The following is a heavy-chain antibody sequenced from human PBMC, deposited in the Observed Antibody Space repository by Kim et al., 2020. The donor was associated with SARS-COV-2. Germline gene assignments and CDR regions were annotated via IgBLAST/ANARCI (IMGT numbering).Heavy chain of an antibody. J-gene: IGHJ6*03. Sequence: GGSLRLSCAASGFTFSSYAMSWVRQAPGKGLEWVSAISGSGGSTYYADSVKGRFTISRDNSKNTLYLQMNSLRAEDTAVYYCAKDLGDIEPYSSSWGDYYYYYYMDVWGKGTTVTVSS. CDR3: AKDLGDIEPYSSSWGDYYYYYYMDV. D-gene: IGHD6-13*01. V-gene: IGHV3-23*01. CDR2: ISGSGGST. CDR1: GFTFSSYA.